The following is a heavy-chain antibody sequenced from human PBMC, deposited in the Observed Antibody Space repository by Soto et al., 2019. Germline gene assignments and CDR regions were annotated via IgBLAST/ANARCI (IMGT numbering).Heavy chain of an antibody. J-gene: IGHJ6*03. CDR3: ARVSKTMVRGVISYYYYYMDV. D-gene: IGHD3-10*01. V-gene: IGHV3-74*01. CDR2: INSDGSST. Sequence: EVQLVESGGGLVQPGGSLRLSCAASGFTFSSYWMHWVRQAPGKGLVWVSRINSDGSSTSYADSVKGRFTISRDNAKNTLYLQMNSLRAEDTAVYYRARVSKTMVRGVISYYYYYMDVWGKGTTVTVSS. CDR1: GFTFSSYW.